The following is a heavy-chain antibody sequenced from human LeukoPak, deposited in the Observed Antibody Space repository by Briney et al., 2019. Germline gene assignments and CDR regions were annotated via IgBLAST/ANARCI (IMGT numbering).Heavy chain of an antibody. CDR2: MHYSGTT. V-gene: IGHV4-39*01. J-gene: IGHJ6*02. CDR1: GGSISSSSYY. CDR3: ARHRSGGYYYYYGMDV. Sequence: SETLSLTCTVSGGSISSSSYYWGWIRQPTGKGLEWIGSMHYSGTTYYNSSLKGRVTISVDTSKNQFSLKLSSVTAADTAVYYCARHRSGGYYYYYGMDVWGQGTTVTVSS. D-gene: IGHD4-23*01.